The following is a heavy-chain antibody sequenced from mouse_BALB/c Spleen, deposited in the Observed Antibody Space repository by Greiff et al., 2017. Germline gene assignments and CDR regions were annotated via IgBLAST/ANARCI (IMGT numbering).Heavy chain of an antibody. D-gene: IGHD2-14*01. V-gene: IGHV2-2*02. J-gene: IGHJ4*01. CDR3: ARIGYDRDYYAMDY. Sequence: QVQLKESGPGLVQPSQSLSITCTVSGFSLTSYGVHWVRQSPGKGLEWLGVIWSGGSTDYNAAFISRLSISKDNSKSQVFFKMNSLQANDTAIYYCARIGYDRDYYAMDYWGQGTSVTVSS. CDR1: GFSLTSYG. CDR2: IWSGGST.